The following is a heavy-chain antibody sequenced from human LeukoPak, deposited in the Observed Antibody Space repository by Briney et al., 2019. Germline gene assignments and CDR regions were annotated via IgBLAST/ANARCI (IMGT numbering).Heavy chain of an antibody. J-gene: IGHJ3*02. CDR3: AMYYYGSSGYYSYAFDI. V-gene: IGHV5-51*01. Sequence: GESLKISCKGSGYSFTNYWIGWVRQMPGKGLEWMGIIYPGDSDTRYSPSFQGQVTISADKSISTAYLQWSSLKASDTAMYYCAMYYYGSSGYYSYAFDIWGQGTMVTVSS. CDR1: GYSFTNYW. CDR2: IYPGDSDT. D-gene: IGHD3-22*01.